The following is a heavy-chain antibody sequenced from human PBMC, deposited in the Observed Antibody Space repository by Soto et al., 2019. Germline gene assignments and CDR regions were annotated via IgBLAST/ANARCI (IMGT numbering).Heavy chain of an antibody. V-gene: IGHV3-23*01. CDR3: ATARLGVNFYY. CDR1: GFTFNNYA. Sequence: EVQVLDSGGGLVQPGGSLRLSCAASGFTFNNYAMNWVRQAPGKGLEWVATISGTGGSTYYADSVKGRFTISRDNSKNTLYLQMTSLLVEDTAVYYCATARLGVNFYYWGHGPQVAVSS. D-gene: IGHD3-10*01. CDR2: ISGTGGST. J-gene: IGHJ4*01.